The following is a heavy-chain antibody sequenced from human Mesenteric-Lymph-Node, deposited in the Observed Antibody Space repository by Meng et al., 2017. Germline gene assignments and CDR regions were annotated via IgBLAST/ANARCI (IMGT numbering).Heavy chain of an antibody. J-gene: IGHJ6*02. Sequence: GESLKISCAASGFTFSSYSMNWVRQAPGKGLEWVSSISSSSSYIYYADSVKGRFTISRDNAKNSLYLQMNSLRAEDTAVYYCARDMRGHYYDSSGYYYYGMDVWGQGTTVTVSS. CDR2: ISSSSSYI. D-gene: IGHD3-22*01. V-gene: IGHV3-21*01. CDR3: ARDMRGHYYDSSGYYYYGMDV. CDR1: GFTFSSYS.